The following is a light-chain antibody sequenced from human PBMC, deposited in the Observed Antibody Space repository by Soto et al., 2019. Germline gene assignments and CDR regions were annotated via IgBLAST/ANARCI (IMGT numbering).Light chain of an antibody. Sequence: QSALTQPRSVSGSPGQSVTISCTGTSSDVGGYNYVSWYQQHPGKAPKLMIYDVSKRPSGVPDRFSCSKSGNTASLTISGLQAEDEADYYCCSYAGSYTSPVVFGGGTKLTVL. CDR3: CSYAGSYTSPVV. CDR2: DVS. J-gene: IGLJ2*01. V-gene: IGLV2-11*01. CDR1: SSDVGGYNY.